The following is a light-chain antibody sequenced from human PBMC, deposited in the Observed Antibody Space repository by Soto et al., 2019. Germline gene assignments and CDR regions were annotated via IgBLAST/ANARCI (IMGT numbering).Light chain of an antibody. CDR1: QGIGNY. CDR2: AAS. J-gene: IGKJ4*01. V-gene: IGKV1-27*01. Sequence: DIQMTQSPSSLSTSVGDRVTITCRASQGIGNYLAWYQQKPGKVPKLLIYAASTLQSGVPSRFSGSGSGTDFTLAISGLQPEDVATYYCQKYNTAPLTFGGGTKVVIK. CDR3: QKYNTAPLT.